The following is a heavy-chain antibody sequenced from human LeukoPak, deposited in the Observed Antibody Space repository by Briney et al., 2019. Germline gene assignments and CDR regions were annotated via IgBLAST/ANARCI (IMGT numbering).Heavy chain of an antibody. D-gene: IGHD6-13*01. CDR1: GGSISSYY. J-gene: IGHJ4*02. CDR2: IYYSGNT. Sequence: PSETLSLTCTVSGGSISSYYWSWIRQPPGKGLEWIGYIYYSGNTNYNPSLKSRVTMSVDTSKNQFSLKLSSVTAADTAVYYCAKDAAIAAAGEYYFDYWGQGTLVTVSS. CDR3: AKDAAIAAAGEYYFDY. V-gene: IGHV4-59*01.